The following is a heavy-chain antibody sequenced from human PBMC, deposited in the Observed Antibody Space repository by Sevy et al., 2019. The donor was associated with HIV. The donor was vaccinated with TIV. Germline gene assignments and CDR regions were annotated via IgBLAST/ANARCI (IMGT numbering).Heavy chain of an antibody. Sequence: ASVKVSCKASGYTFTTYGISWVRQAPGQGLEWMGWIGAYNGNTNYAQKFQGRVTMTTDTSTSTAYMELSGLKSDDTAVYYCSRDLRLRGYSYGCFDYWGQGTLVTVSS. D-gene: IGHD5-18*01. CDR2: IGAYNGNT. V-gene: IGHV1-18*01. J-gene: IGHJ4*02. CDR1: GYTFTTYG. CDR3: SRDLRLRGYSYGCFDY.